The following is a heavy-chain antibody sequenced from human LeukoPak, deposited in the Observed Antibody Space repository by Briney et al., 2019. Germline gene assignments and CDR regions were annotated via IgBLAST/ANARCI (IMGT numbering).Heavy chain of an antibody. CDR1: GFTVSSNF. D-gene: IGHD1-14*01. CDR2: LYTSGIT. CDR3: AREEAGGTYSFDY. Sequence: GGSLRLSCAVSGFTVSSNFTSWVRQAPGKGLEWVSVLYTSGITYYADSVKGRFTISRDNSKNTVFLQMNSLRAEDTAVYYCAREEAGGTYSFDYWGQGTLVTVSS. J-gene: IGHJ4*02. V-gene: IGHV3-66*01.